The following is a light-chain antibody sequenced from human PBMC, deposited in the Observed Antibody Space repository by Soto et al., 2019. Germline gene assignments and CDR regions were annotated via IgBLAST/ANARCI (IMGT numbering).Light chain of an antibody. Sequence: DIQMTQSPSTLSASVGDRVTITCRASQSISSWLAWYQQKPGKAPKLLIYDASSLESGVPSRFSGSGSGTAFTRTIGSLQPDDFATYYCQQYNSYPWTFGQGTKVEIK. CDR3: QQYNSYPWT. J-gene: IGKJ1*01. CDR2: DAS. CDR1: QSISSW. V-gene: IGKV1-5*01.